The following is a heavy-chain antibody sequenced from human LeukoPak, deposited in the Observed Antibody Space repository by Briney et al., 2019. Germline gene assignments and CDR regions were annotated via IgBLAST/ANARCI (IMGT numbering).Heavy chain of an antibody. Sequence: SVTVSCKASGGTFSSYAISWVRQAPGQGLEWMGGIIPIFGTANYAQKFQGRVTITADESTSTAYMELSSLRSEDTAVYYCARDQSGGYYDSSGYYDYWGQGTLVTVSS. V-gene: IGHV1-69*13. CDR3: ARDQSGGYYDSSGYYDY. CDR1: GGTFSSYA. D-gene: IGHD3-22*01. CDR2: IIPIFGTA. J-gene: IGHJ4*02.